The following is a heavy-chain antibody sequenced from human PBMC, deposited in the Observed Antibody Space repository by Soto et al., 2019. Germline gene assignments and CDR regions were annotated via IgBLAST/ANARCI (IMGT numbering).Heavy chain of an antibody. D-gene: IGHD3-16*02. V-gene: IGHV1-69*01. J-gene: IGHJ2*01. CDR2: IITIFGTA. Sequence: QVQLVQSGAEVKKPGSSVKVSCKASGGTFSSYAISWVRQAPGQGLEWMGGIITIFGTANYAQQFQDRVTMTADDSTSTAYKELISLRSEDTSVYYCARDVIQPGNSSQLYWYFDLWGRGTLVTVSS. CDR1: GGTFSSYA. CDR3: ARDVIQPGNSSQLYWYFDL.